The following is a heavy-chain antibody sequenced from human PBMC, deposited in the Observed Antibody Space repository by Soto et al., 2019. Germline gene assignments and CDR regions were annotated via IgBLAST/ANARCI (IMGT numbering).Heavy chain of an antibody. V-gene: IGHV1-69*01. CDR1: GGTFSNYA. J-gene: IGHJ4*02. CDR3: VARRYCSNGTGPDYFDY. CDR2: IIPIFGTT. Sequence: QVQVVQSGAEVKKPGSSVKVSCKASGGTFSNYAISWVRQAPGQGLEWMGGIIPIFGTTNYPQKSQGRVKITADEPTSTSYMDLGSLRSEDTAVYFCVARRYCSNGTGPDYFDYWGQGTLVTVSS. D-gene: IGHD2-8*01.